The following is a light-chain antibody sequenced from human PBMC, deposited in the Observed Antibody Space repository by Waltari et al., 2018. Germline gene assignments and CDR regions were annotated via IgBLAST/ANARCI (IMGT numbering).Light chain of an antibody. CDR1: SSDIGGYNY. Sequence: QSALTQPASVSGPPGQSITTSCTGTSSDIGGYNYVYWYQQHPGKAPKLLIYDVSKRPSGVSNRFSGSKSGNTASLRISGLQADDEAEYYCSSYSTNSAHVFGTGTKVTFL. CDR2: DVS. CDR3: SSYSTNSAHV. J-gene: IGLJ1*01. V-gene: IGLV2-14*03.